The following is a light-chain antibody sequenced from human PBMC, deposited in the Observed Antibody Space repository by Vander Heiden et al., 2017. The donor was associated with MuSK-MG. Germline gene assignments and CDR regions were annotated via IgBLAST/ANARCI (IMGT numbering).Light chain of an antibody. CDR3: QEYNNWPPWT. CDR2: GAS. V-gene: IGKV3-15*01. J-gene: IGKJ1*01. Sequence: EMVMPQSHATLSVSPGPRTTLSCRASQSVSSNLACYQQTPAQAPRLLIYGASARATGIPARVRGSGSGTEFTLTISSLQAEDLAVGDCQEYNNWPPWTFGQGTKVEIK. CDR1: QSVSSN.